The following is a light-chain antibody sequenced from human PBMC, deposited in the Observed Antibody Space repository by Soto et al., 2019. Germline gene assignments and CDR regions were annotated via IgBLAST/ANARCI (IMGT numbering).Light chain of an antibody. CDR3: SSYTSSSTYV. V-gene: IGLV2-14*01. CDR1: SSDVGGYNY. J-gene: IGLJ1*01. CDR2: DVT. Sequence: QSALTQPASVSGSPVQSITISCTGTSSDVGGYNYVSWYQQHPGKAPKLIIYDVTNRPSGVSNRFSGSKSGNTASLTISGLQAEDEADYYCSSYTSSSTYVFGTGTKVTVL.